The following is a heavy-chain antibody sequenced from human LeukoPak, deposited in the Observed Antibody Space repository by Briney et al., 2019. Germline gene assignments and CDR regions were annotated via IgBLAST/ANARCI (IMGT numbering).Heavy chain of an antibody. CDR3: ARDPTRAECRSGSCYLDY. V-gene: IGHV3-7*03. CDR2: IGEDGSEK. D-gene: IGHD2-15*01. J-gene: IGHJ4*02. Sequence: QLGGSLRLSCVVSGFTLTNYWMSWVRQAPGKGLEWVANIGEDGSEKYHVDSVRGRFTISRDNARNSLYLQMNSLRAEDTAVYYCARDPTRAECRSGSCYLDYWGQGALVTVSS. CDR1: GFTLTNYW.